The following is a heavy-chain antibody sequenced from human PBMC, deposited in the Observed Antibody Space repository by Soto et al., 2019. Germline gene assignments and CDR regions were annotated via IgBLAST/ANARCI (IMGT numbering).Heavy chain of an antibody. CDR2: INAGNGNT. CDR1: GYTFTSYG. CDR3: ARELDYSTSGYYYSYMDV. D-gene: IGHD4-4*01. Sequence: ASVKVSCKASGYTFTSYGMHWVRQAPGQRLEWMGWINAGNGNTKYSQKFQGRVTITRDTSASTAYMELSSLRSEDTAVYYCARELDYSTSGYYYSYMDVWGKGTTVTVSS. V-gene: IGHV1-3*01. J-gene: IGHJ6*03.